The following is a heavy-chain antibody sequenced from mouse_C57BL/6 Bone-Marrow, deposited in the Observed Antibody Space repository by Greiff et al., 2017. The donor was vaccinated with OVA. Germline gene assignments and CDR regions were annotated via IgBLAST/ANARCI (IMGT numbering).Heavy chain of an antibody. CDR2: ISRGGSYT. Sequence: EVQLVESGGDLVKPGGSLKLSCEASGFTFSSYGMSWVRQTPDQRLEWVATISRGGSYTYYQDSVKGRFTISRDKAKNTLYLKMSRLKSEDTARYYCARQGNWDSYWYFDVWGTGTTVTVSS. V-gene: IGHV5-6*01. J-gene: IGHJ1*03. CDR3: ARQGNWDSYWYFDV. CDR1: GFTFSSYG. D-gene: IGHD4-1*01.